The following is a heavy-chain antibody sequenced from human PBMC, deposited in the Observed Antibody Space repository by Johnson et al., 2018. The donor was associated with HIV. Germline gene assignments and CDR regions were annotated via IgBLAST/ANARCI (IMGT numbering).Heavy chain of an antibody. CDR1: GFTFSSYA. J-gene: IGHJ3*02. Sequence: VQLVESGGGVVQPGRSLRLSCAASGFTFSSYAMHWVRQAPGKGLEWVSVIYSGGSTYYADSVKGRFTISRDNSKSTPFLLMNSLRAEDTAVYYCARSICGGDCFSDAFDIWGQGTMVTVSS. CDR3: ARSICGGDCFSDAFDI. V-gene: IGHV3-NL1*01. D-gene: IGHD2-21*02. CDR2: IYSGGST.